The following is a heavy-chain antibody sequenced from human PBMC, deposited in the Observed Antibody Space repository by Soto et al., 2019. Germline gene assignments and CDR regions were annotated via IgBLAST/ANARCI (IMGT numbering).Heavy chain of an antibody. CDR1: GGSISSGVYY. Sequence: PSETLSLTCTVSGGSISSGVYYWSWIRHHPGNGLEWIGYIYYSGSTYYNPSLKSRVTISVDTSKNQFSLKLSSVTAADTAVYYCARDPHCERVLCESAPPGAFDIWGPGTMLTV. V-gene: IGHV4-31*03. CDR3: ARDPHCERVLCESAPPGAFDI. CDR2: IYYSGST. J-gene: IGHJ3*02. D-gene: IGHD1-1*01.